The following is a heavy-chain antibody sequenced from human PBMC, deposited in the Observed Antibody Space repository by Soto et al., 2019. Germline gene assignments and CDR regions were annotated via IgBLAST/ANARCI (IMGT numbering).Heavy chain of an antibody. CDR3: ARGVAGVRYPVGYFDY. CDR1: GYTFTRYG. J-gene: IGHJ4*02. V-gene: IGHV1-18*01. CDR2: ISAYNGNT. Sequence: ASVKVSCKASGYTFTRYGISWVRQAPGQGLEWMGWISAYNGNTNYAQKLQGRVTMTTDTSTSTAYMELRSLRSDDTAVYYCARGVAGVRYPVGYFDYWGQGTLVTVSS. D-gene: IGHD6-19*01.